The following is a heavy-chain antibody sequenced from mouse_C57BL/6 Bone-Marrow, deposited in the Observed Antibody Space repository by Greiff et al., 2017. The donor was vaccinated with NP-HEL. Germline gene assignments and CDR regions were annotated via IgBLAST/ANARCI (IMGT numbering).Heavy chain of an antibody. Sequence: DVKLVESGGDLVKPGGSLKLSCAASGFTFSSYGMSWVRQTPDKRLEWVATISSGGSYTYYPHSVKGRFTISRDNAKNTLYMQMRSLKSEDTAMYYCARRRDSNYYAMDYWGQGTSVTVSS. CDR2: ISSGGSYT. CDR1: GFTFSSYG. J-gene: IGHJ4*01. CDR3: ARRRDSNYYAMDY. V-gene: IGHV5-6*02. D-gene: IGHD2-5*01.